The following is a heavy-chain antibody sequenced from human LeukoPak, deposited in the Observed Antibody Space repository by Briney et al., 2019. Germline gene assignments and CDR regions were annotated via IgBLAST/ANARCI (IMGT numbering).Heavy chain of an antibody. V-gene: IGHV3-11*05. D-gene: IGHD3-10*01. CDR3: ARAHYGSGIYSY. CDR1: GFTFSDYY. CDR2: ISSTTSYT. Sequence: PGGSLRLSCAASGFTFSDYYMSWIRQAPGKGLEWISYISSTTSYTNYADSVKGRFTISRDDAKNSLYLQMNSLRAEDTAVYYCARAHYGSGIYSYWGQGTLVTVSS. J-gene: IGHJ4*02.